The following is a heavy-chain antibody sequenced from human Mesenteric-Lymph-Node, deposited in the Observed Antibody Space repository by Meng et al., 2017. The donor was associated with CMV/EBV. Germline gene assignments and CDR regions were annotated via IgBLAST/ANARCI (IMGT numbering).Heavy chain of an antibody. CDR2: INSNSIFR. D-gene: IGHD3-16*01. Sequence: ETLSLTCAASGFTFSTYAMSWVRQAPGKGLEWVSSINSNSIFRHYADSVKGRFTISRDNAENSLYLQMSSLRDDDTAVYYCGRVWGGPDWGQGTLVTVSS. CDR3: GRVWGGPD. CDR1: GFTFSTYA. J-gene: IGHJ4*02. V-gene: IGHV3-21*06.